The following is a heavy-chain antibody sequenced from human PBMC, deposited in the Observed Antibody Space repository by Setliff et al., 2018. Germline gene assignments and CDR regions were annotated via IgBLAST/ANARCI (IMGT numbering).Heavy chain of an antibody. V-gene: IGHV4-34*01. CDR1: GGSFSAYY. CDR2: ISHGGGT. Sequence: PSETLSLTCTVYGGSFSAYYWSWIRQPPGKGLEWIGEISHGGGTNYNPSLKSRVTISIDTSKSLFSLKLTSVTAADTAVYYCATGDVYDSSAFFSDWFDPWGQGTRVTVSS. D-gene: IGHD3-22*01. J-gene: IGHJ5*02. CDR3: ATGDVYDSSAFFSDWFDP.